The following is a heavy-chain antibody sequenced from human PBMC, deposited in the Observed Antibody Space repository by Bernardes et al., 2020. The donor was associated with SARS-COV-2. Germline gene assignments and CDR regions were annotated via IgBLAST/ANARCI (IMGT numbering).Heavy chain of an antibody. Sequence: SETLSLTCAVYGGSFSGYYWSWIRQPPGKGLEWIGEINHSGSTNYNPSLKSRVTISVDTSKNQFSLKLSSVTAADTAVYYCARGWPTIFGVGNWFDPWGQGTLVTVSS. V-gene: IGHV4-34*01. J-gene: IGHJ5*02. CDR3: ARGWPTIFGVGNWFDP. CDR2: INHSGST. D-gene: IGHD3-3*01. CDR1: GGSFSGYY.